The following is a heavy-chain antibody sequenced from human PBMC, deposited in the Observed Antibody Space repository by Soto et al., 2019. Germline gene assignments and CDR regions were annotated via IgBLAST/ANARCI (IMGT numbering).Heavy chain of an antibody. CDR1: GFTFSSYG. J-gene: IGHJ4*02. D-gene: IGHD6-19*01. CDR3: AILIAVGINY. V-gene: IGHV3-30*03. CDR2: ISYDGSNK. Sequence: QVQLVESGGGVVQPGRSLRLSCAASGFTFSSYGMHWVRQAPGKGLEWVAVISYDGSNKYYADSVKGRFTISRDNSKITLYLQMNSLRAEDTAVYYCAILIAVGINYWGQGTLVTVSS.